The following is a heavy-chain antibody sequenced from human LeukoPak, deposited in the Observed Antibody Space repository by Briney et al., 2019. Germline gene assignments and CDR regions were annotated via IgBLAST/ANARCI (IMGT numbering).Heavy chain of an antibody. V-gene: IGHV1-3*01. CDR2: INAGNGNT. D-gene: IGHD3-10*01. Sequence: GASVKVSCKASGYTFTSYAMHWVRQAPGQRLEWMGWINAGNGNTKYSQKFQGRVTITRDTSASTAYMELSSLRSEDTAVYYCARDYHGSGSYQDYWGQGTLVTVSS. CDR1: GYTFTSYA. CDR3: ARDYHGSGSYQDY. J-gene: IGHJ4*02.